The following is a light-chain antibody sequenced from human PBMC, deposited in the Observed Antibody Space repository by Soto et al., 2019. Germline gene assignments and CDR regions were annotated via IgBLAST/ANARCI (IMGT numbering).Light chain of an antibody. Sequence: DIQMTQSPSTLSASVGDRVTITCRASQSINNWLAWYQQKPGKAPKPLIYKAFSLESGVPSRFSGRGSGTEFTLTISSLQPDDFATYYCQQYNSYPWTFGQGTKVDIK. V-gene: IGKV1-5*03. CDR3: QQYNSYPWT. CDR2: KAF. CDR1: QSINNW. J-gene: IGKJ1*01.